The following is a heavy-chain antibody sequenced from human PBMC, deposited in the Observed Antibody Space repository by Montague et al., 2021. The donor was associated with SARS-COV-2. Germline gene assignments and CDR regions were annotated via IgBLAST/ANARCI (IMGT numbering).Heavy chain of an antibody. CDR2: IFRSGDS. CDR1: GDSISNSNW. CDR3: VRGGTMTVVVFDY. J-gene: IGHJ4*02. V-gene: IGHV4-4*02. Sequence: SETLSLTCTVSGDSISNSNWWTWVRQSPGRGLEWIGEIFRSGDSNYNPSLKSRVTMSVDMSRNQFSLSLSNVTAADTAIYYCVRGGTMTVVVFDYWGQGTPGHRLL. D-gene: IGHD3-22*01.